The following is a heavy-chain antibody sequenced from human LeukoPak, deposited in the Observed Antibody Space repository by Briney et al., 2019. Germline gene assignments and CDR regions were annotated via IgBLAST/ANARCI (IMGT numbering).Heavy chain of an antibody. CDR3: TTDPFYDSAGFAF. CDR2: IETKAHGGTT. Sequence: GGSLRLSCAASGFTFSSSWMNWVRQAPGKRLEWVGRIETKAHGGTTKYAAPVTGRFTISRDDSKNTLYLQMSSLKTEDTAVYYCTTDPFYDSAGFAFWGQGTLVTVS. D-gene: IGHD5/OR15-5a*01. V-gene: IGHV3-15*06. CDR1: GFTFSSSW. J-gene: IGHJ4*02.